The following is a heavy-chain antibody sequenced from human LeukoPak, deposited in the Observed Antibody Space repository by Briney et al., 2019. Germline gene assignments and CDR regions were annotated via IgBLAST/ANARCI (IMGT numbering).Heavy chain of an antibody. J-gene: IGHJ4*02. CDR2: ISYDGSNK. CDR1: GFTFSNYA. D-gene: IGHD6-19*01. V-gene: IGHV3-30-3*01. CDR3: ARGSGWYVDY. Sequence: GGSLRLSCAASGFTFSNYAMNWVRQAPGKGLEWVAVISYDGSNKYYADSVKGRFTISRDNSKNTLYLQMNSLRAEDTAVYYCARGSGWYVDYWGQGTLVTVSS.